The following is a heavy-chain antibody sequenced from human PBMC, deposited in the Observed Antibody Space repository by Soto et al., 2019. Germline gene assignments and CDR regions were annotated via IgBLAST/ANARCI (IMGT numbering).Heavy chain of an antibody. Sequence: PSETLSLTCTVSGGSISSYYWIWIRQPPGKGLEWIGYIYYSGSTNYNPSLKSRVTISVDTSKNQFSLKLSSVTAADTAVYYCAREVLYYYDSSGYLGYFDYWGQGTLVTVSS. CDR1: GGSISSYY. J-gene: IGHJ4*02. V-gene: IGHV4-59*01. CDR2: IYYSGST. CDR3: AREVLYYYDSSGYLGYFDY. D-gene: IGHD3-22*01.